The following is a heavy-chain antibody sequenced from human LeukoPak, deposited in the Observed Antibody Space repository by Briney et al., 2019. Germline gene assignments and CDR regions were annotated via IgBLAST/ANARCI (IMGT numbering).Heavy chain of an antibody. CDR3: TRLALVTTSGAFSDY. V-gene: IGHV3-23*01. Sequence: GGSLRLSCAASEFTLSSHDMRWVRQAPGKGLEWVSSIVHIGTGTYYADSVKGRFTISRDNSKNTLFLQMNSLSAEDTAVYYCTRLALVTTSGAFSDYWGQGTLVTVSS. CDR2: IVHIGTGT. D-gene: IGHD4-17*01. CDR1: EFTLSSHD. J-gene: IGHJ4*02.